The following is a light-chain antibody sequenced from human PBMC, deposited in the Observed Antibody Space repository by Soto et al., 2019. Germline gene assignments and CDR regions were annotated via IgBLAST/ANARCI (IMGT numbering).Light chain of an antibody. V-gene: IGKV1-5*03. CDR2: KAS. J-gene: IGKJ3*01. CDR1: QSISDW. Sequence: DIQMTQSPSTLSASVGDTVTITCRASQSISDWLAWYQQRPGKAPKLLIYKASSLESGVPSRFSGSGSGTEFTLTISSLQPDGFATYYCQQYSDYSGFTFGPGTKVDLE. CDR3: QQYSDYSGFT.